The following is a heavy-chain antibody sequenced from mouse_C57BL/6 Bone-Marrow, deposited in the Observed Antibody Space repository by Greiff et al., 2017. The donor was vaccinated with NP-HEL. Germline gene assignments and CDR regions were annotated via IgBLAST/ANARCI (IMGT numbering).Heavy chain of an antibody. CDR1: GFTFSDYY. V-gene: IGHV5-12*01. D-gene: IGHD1-1*01. CDR3: ARHGSHYYGSSYWYFDV. CDR2: ISNGGGST. J-gene: IGHJ1*03. Sequence: DVQLQESGGGLVQPGGSLKLSCAASGFTFSDYYMYWVRQTPEKRLEWVAYISNGGGSTYYPDTVQGRFTISRDNAKNTLYLQMSRLKSEDTAMYYCARHGSHYYGSSYWYFDVWGTGTTVTVSS.